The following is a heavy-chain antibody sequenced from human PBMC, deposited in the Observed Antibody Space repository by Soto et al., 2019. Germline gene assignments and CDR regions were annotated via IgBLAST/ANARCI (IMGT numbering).Heavy chain of an antibody. D-gene: IGHD3-22*01. V-gene: IGHV4-28*03. J-gene: IGHJ3*02. CDR3: ARVGYYDGSGYNTFNI. CDR2: IYYSGTT. CDR1: GYSISSSNW. Sequence: SKTLSLTCAVSGYSISSSNWWGWIRQPPGKGLEWIGYIYYSGTTYYNPSLKSRVTMSVDTSKNHFSLKLSSVTAADTAVYYCARVGYYDGSGYNTFNIWGQGTMVTVSS.